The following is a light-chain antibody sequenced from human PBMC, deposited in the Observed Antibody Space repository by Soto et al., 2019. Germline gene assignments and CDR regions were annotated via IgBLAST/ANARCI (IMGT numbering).Light chain of an antibody. J-gene: IGKJ1*01. CDR3: MQALQTWT. CDR1: QSLLHSNGYNF. CDR2: LGA. V-gene: IGKV2-28*01. Sequence: EIVMTQSPLSLPVTPGEPASISCRSSQSLLHSNGYNFLNWYMQKPGQSPQLLIYLGANRASGGPDRFSGSGSGTDLTLKISRVEAEDVSVYYCMQALQTWTFGQGTKVEIK.